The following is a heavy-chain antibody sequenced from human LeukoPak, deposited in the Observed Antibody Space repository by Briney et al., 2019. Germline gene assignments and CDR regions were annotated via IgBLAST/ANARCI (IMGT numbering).Heavy chain of an antibody. CDR1: GGTFSSYA. CDR3: AIRGYCSGGSCYSSWFDP. V-gene: IGHV1-69*13. Sequence: SAKVSCKASGGTFSSYASSWVRQAPGQGLEWMGGIIPIFGTANYAQKFQGRVTITADESTSTAYMELSSLRSEDTAVYYCAIRGYCSGGSCYSSWFDPWGQGTLVTVSS. J-gene: IGHJ5*02. D-gene: IGHD2-15*01. CDR2: IIPIFGTA.